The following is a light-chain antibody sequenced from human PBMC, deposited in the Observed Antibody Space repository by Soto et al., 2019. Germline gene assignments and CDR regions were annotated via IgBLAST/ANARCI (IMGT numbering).Light chain of an antibody. V-gene: IGKV3-15*01. CDR2: GAS. Sequence: EIVMTQSPATLSVSPGERATLSCRASQSVRSNLAWYQQKPGQAPRLLIYGASTRATSLPGRFSGSGSGTEFTLTISSLQSEDFAVYYCQQYNSWPLTFGGGTKVEIK. J-gene: IGKJ4*01. CDR3: QQYNSWPLT. CDR1: QSVRSN.